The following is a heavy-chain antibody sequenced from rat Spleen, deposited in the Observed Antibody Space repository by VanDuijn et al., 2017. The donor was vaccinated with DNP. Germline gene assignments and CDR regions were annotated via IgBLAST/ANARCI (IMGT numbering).Heavy chain of an antibody. D-gene: IGHD3-1*01. V-gene: IGHV5-25*01. J-gene: IGHJ3*01. Sequence: EVRLVESGGGLEQPGRSLQLSCAASGFTFSNYYMAWVRQAPTTGLEWVASISTGRGTTYYRDSVKGRLTISRDNAKSTLDLQMDSLRSEDTATYYCVRRGGKGLFSKWGQGTLVTVSS. CDR3: VRRGGKGLFSK. CDR2: ISTGRGTT. CDR1: GFTFSNYY.